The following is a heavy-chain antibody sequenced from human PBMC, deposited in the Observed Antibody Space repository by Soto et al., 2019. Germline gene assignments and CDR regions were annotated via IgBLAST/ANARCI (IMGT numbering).Heavy chain of an antibody. CDR2: IYYSGST. Sequence: PSETLSLTCTVSGGSISSYYWSWIRQPPGKGLEWIGYIYYSGSTNYNPSLKSRVTISVDTSKNQFSLKLSSVTAADTAVYYCARLDSRNYYYYMDVWGKGTTVTVSS. J-gene: IGHJ6*03. CDR1: GGSISSYY. D-gene: IGHD2-21*01. V-gene: IGHV4-59*01. CDR3: ARLDSRNYYYYMDV.